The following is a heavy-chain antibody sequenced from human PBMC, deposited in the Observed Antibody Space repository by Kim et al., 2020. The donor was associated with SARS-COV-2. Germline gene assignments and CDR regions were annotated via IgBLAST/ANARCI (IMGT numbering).Heavy chain of an antibody. CDR1: GDSFSTYY. J-gene: IGHJ6*03. Sequence: SETLSLTCTLSGDSFSTYYWSWIRQAPGKGPEWIGYIYYSGSSNYKSSLRSRVTISIDTSKNQFSLKLTSVTAADTALYYCARVRGYRHERNYYHYMDV. CDR3: ARVRGYRHERNYYHYMDV. D-gene: IGHD3-10*01. V-gene: IGHV4-59*08. CDR2: IYYSGSS.